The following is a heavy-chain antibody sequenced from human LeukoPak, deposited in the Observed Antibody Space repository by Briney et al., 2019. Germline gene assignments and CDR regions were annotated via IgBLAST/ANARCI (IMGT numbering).Heavy chain of an antibody. Sequence: ASVKVSFKASGYTFSTYDINWVRQAPGQGLEWMGWIPKSGNTGYAQEFQGRVTMTRNTSISTAFMELSSLRLEDTAVYYCARGTTLVRGIIIHYGMDVWGQGTTVTVSS. D-gene: IGHD3-10*01. CDR2: IPKSGNT. J-gene: IGHJ6*02. V-gene: IGHV1-8*01. CDR3: ARGTTLVRGIIIHYGMDV. CDR1: GYTFSTYD.